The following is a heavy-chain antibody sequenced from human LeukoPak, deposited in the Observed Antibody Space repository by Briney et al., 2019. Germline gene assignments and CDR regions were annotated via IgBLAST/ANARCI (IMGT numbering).Heavy chain of an antibody. CDR3: ARDREVTTPGPFDY. CDR1: GYTFTTYA. V-gene: IGHV1-46*01. D-gene: IGHD4-17*01. Sequence: ASVKVSCKASGYTFTTYAMNWVRQAPGQGLEWMGIINPSGGSTSYAQKFQGRVTMTRDMSASTVYMELSSLRSEDTAVYYCARDREVTTPGPFDYWGQGTLVTVSS. J-gene: IGHJ4*02. CDR2: INPSGGST.